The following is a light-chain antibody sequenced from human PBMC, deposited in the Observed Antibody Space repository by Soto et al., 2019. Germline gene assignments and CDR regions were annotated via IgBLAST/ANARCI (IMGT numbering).Light chain of an antibody. V-gene: IGKV3-15*01. CDR2: VAS. CDR3: QQYKDWPPR. J-gene: IGKJ1*01. Sequence: EMMITQSPATLSVSPGERATLSCRASQSVSSYLAWYQQKPGQPPRLLIYVASTRAAGIPARFSGSGSGTEFTLTINSLQSEDFAVYYCQQYKDWPPRFGQGTKVEIK. CDR1: QSVSSY.